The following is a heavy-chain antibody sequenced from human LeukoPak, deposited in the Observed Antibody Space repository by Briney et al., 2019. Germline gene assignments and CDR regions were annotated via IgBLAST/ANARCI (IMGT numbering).Heavy chain of an antibody. Sequence: GGSLRLSCAASGVTFSLYSMNWVRQAPGKGLEWVSSISSGSDYIFYGDSLKGRFSISRDNAKNSLYLQMNSLRAEDTAVYYCARGGRRFDSWGQGTLVSVSS. CDR1: GVTFSLYS. CDR2: ISSGSDYI. J-gene: IGHJ5*01. V-gene: IGHV3-21*01. D-gene: IGHD2-15*01. CDR3: ARGGRRFDS.